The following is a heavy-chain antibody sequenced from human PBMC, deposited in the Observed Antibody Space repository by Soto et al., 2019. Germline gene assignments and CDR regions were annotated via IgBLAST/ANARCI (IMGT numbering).Heavy chain of an antibody. V-gene: IGHV4-34*01. CDR1: GGSFSGYY. Sequence: QVQLQQWGAGLLKPSETLSLTCAVYGGSFSGYYWTWIRQPPGTGLEWIGEINHSGSTNYNPSLKSRVTISVDTSKNQFSLKLTSVTAADTAAYFCERDKITGRFDYWGQGTLVTVSS. D-gene: IGHD2-8*02. CDR2: INHSGST. J-gene: IGHJ4*02. CDR3: ERDKITGRFDY.